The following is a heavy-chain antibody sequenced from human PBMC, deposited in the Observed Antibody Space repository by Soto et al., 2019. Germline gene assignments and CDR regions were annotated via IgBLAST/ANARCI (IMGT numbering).Heavy chain of an antibody. V-gene: IGHV4-4*07. Sequence: SETLSLTCTVPGGSISGYYWTWVRQPAGKGLEWIGRIYSGGGTKYNPSLKSRVDMSLDMSKNQFSLRLNSVAAADTAVYYCARGQRFSDSFDPWGQGTLVTVSS. CDR3: ARGQRFSDSFDP. D-gene: IGHD3-3*01. CDR1: GGSISGYY. J-gene: IGHJ5*02. CDR2: IYSGGGT.